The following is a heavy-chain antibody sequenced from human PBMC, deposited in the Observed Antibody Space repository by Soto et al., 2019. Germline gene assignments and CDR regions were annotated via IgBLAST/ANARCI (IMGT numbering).Heavy chain of an antibody. J-gene: IGHJ3*02. CDR1: GFTFSSYG. Sequence: QVQLVESGGGVVQPGRSLRLSCAASGFTFSSYGMHWVRQAPGKGLEWVAVISYDGSNKYYADSVKGRFTISRDNSKNTLYLQMNSLRAEDTAVYYCAKDRPGLDIWGQGTMVTVSS. CDR3: AKDRPGLDI. CDR2: ISYDGSNK. V-gene: IGHV3-30*18.